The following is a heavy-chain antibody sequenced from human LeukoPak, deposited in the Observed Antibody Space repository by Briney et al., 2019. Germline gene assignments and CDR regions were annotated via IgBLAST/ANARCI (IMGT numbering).Heavy chain of an antibody. J-gene: IGHJ2*01. V-gene: IGHV3-23*01. CDR1: GFPFTTFG. D-gene: IGHD3-22*01. CDR2: ISDSGGST. Sequence: TGGSLRLSCAASGFPFTTFGMSWVRQAPGEGVGWVSAISDSGGSTYYADSVKGRFTISRDNSKNTLYLQMDSLRAEDTAVYYCAKVLRYDSGGYYWYFDLWGRGTLVTVSS. CDR3: AKVLRYDSGGYYWYFDL.